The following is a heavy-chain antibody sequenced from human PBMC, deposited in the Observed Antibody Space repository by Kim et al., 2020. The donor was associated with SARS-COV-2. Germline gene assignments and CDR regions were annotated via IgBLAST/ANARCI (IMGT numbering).Heavy chain of an antibody. J-gene: IGHJ3*02. Sequence: GGSLRLSCAASGFTFSSYAMSWVRQAPGKGLEWVAAITCDGSNKYYADSVKGRFTISRDNSKNTLYLQMNSLRAEDTAVYYCAKEVIDAVGSAGAFDIWG. V-gene: IGHV3-30-3*01. CDR3: AKEVIDAVGSAGAFDI. CDR2: ITCDGSNK. CDR1: GFTFSSYA. D-gene: IGHD6-13*01.